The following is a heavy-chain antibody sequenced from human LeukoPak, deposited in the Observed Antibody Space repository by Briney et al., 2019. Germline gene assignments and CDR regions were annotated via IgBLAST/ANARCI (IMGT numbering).Heavy chain of an antibody. CDR1: GFTFSSYG. Sequence: GGSLRLSCAASGFTFSSYGMHWVRQAPGKGLEWVAVISYDGSNKYYADSVKGRFTISRDNSKNTLYLQMNSLRAEDTAVYYCAKGLAVAGNEYFDYWGQGTLVTVSS. D-gene: IGHD6-19*01. CDR2: ISYDGSNK. V-gene: IGHV3-30*18. CDR3: AKGLAVAGNEYFDY. J-gene: IGHJ4*02.